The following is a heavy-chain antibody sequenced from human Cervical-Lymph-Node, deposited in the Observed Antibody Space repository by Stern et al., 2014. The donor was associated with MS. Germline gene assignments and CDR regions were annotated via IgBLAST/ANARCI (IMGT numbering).Heavy chain of an antibody. V-gene: IGHV2-70*04. CDR1: GFSLSTSGMR. CDR3: ARTLRDGYNKGYFEY. Sequence: QVTLKESGPALVKPTQTLTLTCTFSGFSLSTSGMRVSWIRQPPGKALEWLARIDWDADKFYSTSLKTRLTISKDTSKNQVVLTMTNMDPVDTATYYCARTLRDGYNKGYFEYWGQGTLVTVSS. CDR2: IDWDADK. J-gene: IGHJ4*02. D-gene: IGHD5-24*01.